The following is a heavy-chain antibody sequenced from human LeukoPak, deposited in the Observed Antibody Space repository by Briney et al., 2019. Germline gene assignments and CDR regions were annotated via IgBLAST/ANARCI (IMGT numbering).Heavy chain of an antibody. CDR2: ISGSGGST. CDR1: GFTFSSYA. V-gene: IGHV3-23*01. Sequence: LPGGSLRLSCAASGFTFSSYAMSWVRQAPGKGLEWVSAISGSGGSTYYADSVKGRFTISRDNSKNTLYLQMNSLTDEDAAVYYCAKKWGVGTTTLDYFDYWGQGTLVTVSS. CDR3: AKKWGVGTTTLDYFDY. J-gene: IGHJ4*02. D-gene: IGHD1-26*01.